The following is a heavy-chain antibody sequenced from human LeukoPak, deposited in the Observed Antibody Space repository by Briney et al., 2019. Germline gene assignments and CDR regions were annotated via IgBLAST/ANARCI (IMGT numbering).Heavy chain of an antibody. CDR1: GFTFSSYA. CDR2: ISGSGGST. CDR3: AKATNSNPLTGYYYSMDV. Sequence: GGSLRLSCAASGFTFSSYAMSWVRQAPGKGLEWVSAISGSGGSTYYADSVKGRFTISRDNSKNTLYLQMNSLRAEDTAVYYCAKATNSNPLTGYYYSMDVWGQGTTVTVSS. J-gene: IGHJ6*02. D-gene: IGHD1-20*01. V-gene: IGHV3-23*01.